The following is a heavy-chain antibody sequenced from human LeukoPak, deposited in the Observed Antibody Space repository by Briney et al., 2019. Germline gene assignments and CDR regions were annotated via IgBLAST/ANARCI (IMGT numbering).Heavy chain of an antibody. D-gene: IGHD3-16*01. Sequence: SETLSPTCTVSGGSISTYYWTWIRQPPGKELEWTGYIYYTGNTNYNPALKSRVTFSLDTSRNQFSLKLNSVTAADTAVYYCARRVTGRGTFYFDYWGQGSLVTVSS. CDR1: GGSISTYY. CDR3: ARRVTGRGTFYFDY. V-gene: IGHV4-59*08. J-gene: IGHJ4*02. CDR2: IYYTGNT.